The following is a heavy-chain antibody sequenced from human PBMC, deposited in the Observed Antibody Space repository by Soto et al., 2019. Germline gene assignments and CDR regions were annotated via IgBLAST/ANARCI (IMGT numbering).Heavy chain of an antibody. J-gene: IGHJ5*02. CDR2: INAEGNT. CDR1: VFNFSPYW. V-gene: IGHV3-74*01. D-gene: IGHD1-1*01. Sequence: RWSLRLSCAASVFNFSPYWMHWVRQTPGKWLVWFSRINAEGNTIXSDSVKGRXXTSRDNAKNLFXLQMTXVRSEDTAVYLWVRGRTTAFDPWVPGPLVT. CDR3: VRGRTTAFDP.